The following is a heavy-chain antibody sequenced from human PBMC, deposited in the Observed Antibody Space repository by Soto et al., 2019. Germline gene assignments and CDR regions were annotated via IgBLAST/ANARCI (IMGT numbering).Heavy chain of an antibody. D-gene: IGHD3-22*01. J-gene: IGHJ3*01. CDR2: ISWNSGII. CDR1: GFTFDDHT. CDR3: TKHTNSPSGYFAAFDV. V-gene: IGHV3-9*01. Sequence: DAQLVESGGGLVQPGKSLRISCVASGFTFDDHTMHWVRQAPGRGLEWVSCISWNSGIIGYAYSVKGRFTISRDNAKNSLYLRMDSLRPEDTAVYYCTKHTNSPSGYFAAFDVWGQGTKVTVSS.